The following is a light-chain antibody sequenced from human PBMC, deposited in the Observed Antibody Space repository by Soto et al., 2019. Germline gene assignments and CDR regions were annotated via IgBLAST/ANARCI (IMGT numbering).Light chain of an antibody. V-gene: IGKV1-5*01. CDR1: RSMSDW. Sequence: DIQMTQSPSTLSPSVGDTVTIPCRASRSMSDWLVWYQQKPGKAPKLLIFDASSLKSGVPSRFSGSGSGTKFTLTISRLQPDDVATYYCLQYSSHSWTFGQGTKVDIK. CDR2: DAS. J-gene: IGKJ1*01. CDR3: LQYSSHSWT.